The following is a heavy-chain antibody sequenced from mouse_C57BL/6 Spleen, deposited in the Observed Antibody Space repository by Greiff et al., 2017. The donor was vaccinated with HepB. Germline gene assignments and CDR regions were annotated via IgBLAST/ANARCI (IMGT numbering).Heavy chain of an antibody. CDR3: ASLYYGNLYYFDY. V-gene: IGHV1-7*01. D-gene: IGHD2-1*01. CDR2: INPSSGYT. Sequence: QVQLKQSGAELAKPGASVKLSCKASGYTFTSYWMHWVKQRPGQGLEWIGYINPSSGYTKYNQKFKDKATLTADKSSSTAYMQLSSLTYEDSAVYYCASLYYGNLYYFDYWGQGTTLTVSS. J-gene: IGHJ2*01. CDR1: GYTFTSYW.